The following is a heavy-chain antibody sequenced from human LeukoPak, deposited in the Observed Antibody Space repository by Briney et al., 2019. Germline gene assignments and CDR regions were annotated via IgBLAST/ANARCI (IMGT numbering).Heavy chain of an antibody. CDR1: GYTFTGYY. Sequence: ASVKVSCKASGYTFTGYYIHWVRQAPGQGLEWMGWINPNSGGTNYAQKFQGRVTMTRDTSISTAYMELSRLRSDDTAVYYCARDLIVATIEFDYWGQGTLVTVSS. CDR3: ARDLIVATIEFDY. CDR2: INPNSGGT. D-gene: IGHD5-12*01. V-gene: IGHV1-2*02. J-gene: IGHJ4*02.